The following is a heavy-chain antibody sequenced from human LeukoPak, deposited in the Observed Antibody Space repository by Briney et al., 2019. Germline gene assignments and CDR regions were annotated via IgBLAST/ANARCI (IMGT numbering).Heavy chain of an antibody. J-gene: IGHJ4*02. CDR1: GFTFSSYG. D-gene: IGHD1-26*01. V-gene: IGHV3-30*02. CDR2: IRYDGSNK. Sequence: PGGSLRLSCAASGFTFSSYGMHRVRQAPGKGLEWVAFIRYDGSNKYYADSVKGRFTISRDNSKNTLYLQMNSLRAEDTAVYYCAKDRWELSYFDYWGQGTLVAVSS. CDR3: AKDRWELSYFDY.